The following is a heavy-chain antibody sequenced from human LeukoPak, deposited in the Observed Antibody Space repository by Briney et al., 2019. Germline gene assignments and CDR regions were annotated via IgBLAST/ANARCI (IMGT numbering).Heavy chain of an antibody. CDR1: GFMFSSYG. D-gene: IGHD2-21*01. Sequence: GGFLRLSCAASGFMFSSYGMHWVRQAPGKGLEWVAVIWNDGSNKYYADSVKGRFTISRDYSKNTLYLQMNSLRAEDTAVYHCARDFRHIVGATDYMDVWGKGATVTVSS. CDR2: IWNDGSNK. J-gene: IGHJ6*03. V-gene: IGHV3-33*01. CDR3: ARDFRHIVGATDYMDV.